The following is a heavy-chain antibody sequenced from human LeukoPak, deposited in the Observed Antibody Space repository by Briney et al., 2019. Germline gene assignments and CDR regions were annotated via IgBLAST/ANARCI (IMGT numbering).Heavy chain of an antibody. V-gene: IGHV4-59*01. Sequence: SETLSLTCTVSGGSISSYYWSWIRQPPGKGLEWIGYIYYSGSTNYNPSLKSRVTISVDTSKNQFSLKLSSVTAADTAVYYCARVGYYGSGSLFDYWGQGTLATVSS. CDR3: ARVGYYGSGSLFDY. CDR2: IYYSGST. CDR1: GGSISSYY. D-gene: IGHD3-10*01. J-gene: IGHJ4*02.